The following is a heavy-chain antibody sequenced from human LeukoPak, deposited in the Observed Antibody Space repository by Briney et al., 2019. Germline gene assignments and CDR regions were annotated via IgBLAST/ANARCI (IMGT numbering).Heavy chain of an antibody. CDR1: GFTFDDYA. CDR3: AKAPMTYGPELTNGFDY. CDR2: ISWNGGSI. Sequence: GRSLRLSCAASGFTFDDYAMHWVRQAPGKGLEWVSGISWNGGSIGYADSVKGRFTISRDNAKNSLYLQMNSLRAEDTALYYCAKAPMTYGPELTNGFDYWGQGTLVTVSS. V-gene: IGHV3-9*01. D-gene: IGHD1-14*01. J-gene: IGHJ4*02.